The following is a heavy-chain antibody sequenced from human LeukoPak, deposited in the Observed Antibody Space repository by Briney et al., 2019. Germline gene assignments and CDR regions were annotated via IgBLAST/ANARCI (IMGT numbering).Heavy chain of an antibody. CDR3: ASRDGSSTSGFDP. J-gene: IGHJ5*02. CDR1: GFTFSSYS. Sequence: GGSLGLSCAASGFTFSSYSMNWVRQAPGKGLEWVSSISSSSSYIYYADSVKGRFTISRDNAKNSLYLQMNSLRAEDTAVYYCASRDGSSTSGFDPWGQGTLVTVSS. CDR2: ISSSSSYI. D-gene: IGHD1-26*01. V-gene: IGHV3-21*01.